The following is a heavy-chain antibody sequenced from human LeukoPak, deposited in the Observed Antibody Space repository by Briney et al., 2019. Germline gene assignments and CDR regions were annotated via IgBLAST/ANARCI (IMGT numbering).Heavy chain of an antibody. Sequence: SETLSLTCTVSGGSISNYYWSWIRQPPGKGLEWIGYIYYSGSTNYNPSLKSRVTISVDTSKNQFSLKLSSVTAADTAVYYCARRRDGYRGRNYYYYGMDVWGQGTTVTVSS. D-gene: IGHD5-24*01. V-gene: IGHV4-59*12. CDR3: ARRRDGYRGRNYYYYGMDV. CDR2: IYYSGST. CDR1: GGSISNYY. J-gene: IGHJ6*02.